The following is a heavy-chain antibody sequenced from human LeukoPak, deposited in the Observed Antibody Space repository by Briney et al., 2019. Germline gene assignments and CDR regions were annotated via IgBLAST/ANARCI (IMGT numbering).Heavy chain of an antibody. D-gene: IGHD6-13*01. CDR2: IYYNGGT. Sequence: SETLSLTCTVSGGSISSFYWSWVRQPPGKGLEWIGYIYYNGGTNYNPSLKSRVTMSVDTSKNHFSLKLSSVTAADTAVYYCARGIAAASERALDIWGQGTMVTVSS. J-gene: IGHJ3*02. V-gene: IGHV4-59*12. CDR3: ARGIAAASERALDI. CDR1: GGSISSFY.